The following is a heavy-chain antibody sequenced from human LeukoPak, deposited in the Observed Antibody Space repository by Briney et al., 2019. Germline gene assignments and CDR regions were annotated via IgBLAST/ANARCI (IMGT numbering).Heavy chain of an antibody. J-gene: IGHJ4*02. CDR3: ARFGITVVRGGKYYFDY. CDR2: IYYSEAT. V-gene: IGHV4-59*08. Sequence: SETLSLTCTVSGGSIINYYWSWIPQPPGKGLEWIGHIYYSEATKYNPSLKSRITISVDTSKNQFSLMLSSVTAADTAVYYCARFGITVVRGGKYYFDYWGQGTLVTVSS. D-gene: IGHD3-10*01. CDR1: GGSIINYY.